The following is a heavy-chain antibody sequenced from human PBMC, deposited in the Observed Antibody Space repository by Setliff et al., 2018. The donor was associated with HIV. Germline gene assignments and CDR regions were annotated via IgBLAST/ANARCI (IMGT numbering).Heavy chain of an antibody. Sequence: ASVKVSCKASGDTFSNYAISWVRQAPGQGLEWMGGIIPIFGTANYAQKFEGRVTITADKSTSTAYMEVNSLRFEDTAVYYCARVFYYSAGSYSLDYWGQETLVTVPQ. CDR1: GDTFSNYA. J-gene: IGHJ4*01. V-gene: IGHV1-69*06. D-gene: IGHD3-10*01. CDR3: ARVFYYSAGSYSLDY. CDR2: IIPIFGTA.